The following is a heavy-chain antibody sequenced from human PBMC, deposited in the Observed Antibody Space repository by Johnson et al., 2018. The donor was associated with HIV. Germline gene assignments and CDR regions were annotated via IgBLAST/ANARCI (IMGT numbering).Heavy chain of an antibody. D-gene: IGHD4-17*01. J-gene: IGHJ3*02. CDR2: INWNGGST. CDR1: GFTFDDYG. CDR3: ARDFSDYGDYGRCAFDI. Sequence: VQLVESGGGVVQPGRSLRLSCAASGFTFDDYGMSWVRQAPGKGLEWVSGINWNGGSTGYADSVKGRFTISRDNATNSLYLQMNSLRAEDTALYYCARDFSDYGDYGRCAFDIWGQGTMVTVSS. V-gene: IGHV3-20*04.